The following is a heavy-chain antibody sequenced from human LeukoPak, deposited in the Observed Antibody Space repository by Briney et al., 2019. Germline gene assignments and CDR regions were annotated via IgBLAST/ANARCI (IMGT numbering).Heavy chain of an antibody. D-gene: IGHD3-22*01. CDR3: ARRGDSSGFSD. CDR1: GFAFSSDS. CDR2: ITSSSSTI. Sequence: GGSLRLSCAASGFAFSSDSMNWVRQAPGKGLEWISYITSSSSTIYYADSVKGRFTISRDNAKNSLYLQMNSLRVEDTAVYYCARRGDSSGFSDWGQGTLVTVSS. J-gene: IGHJ4*02. V-gene: IGHV3-48*01.